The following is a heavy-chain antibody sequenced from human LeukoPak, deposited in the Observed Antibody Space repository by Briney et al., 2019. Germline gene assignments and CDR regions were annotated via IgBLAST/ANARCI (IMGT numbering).Heavy chain of an antibody. D-gene: IGHD6-19*01. CDR3: ARVGIAVAEYDY. Sequence: GGSLRPSCAASGFTFSSYWMHWVRQAPGKGLVWVSRINSDGSSTSYADSVKGRFTISRDNAKNTLYLQMNSLRAEDTAVYYCARVGIAVAEYDYWGQGTLVTVSS. J-gene: IGHJ4*02. CDR2: INSDGSST. V-gene: IGHV3-74*01. CDR1: GFTFSSYW.